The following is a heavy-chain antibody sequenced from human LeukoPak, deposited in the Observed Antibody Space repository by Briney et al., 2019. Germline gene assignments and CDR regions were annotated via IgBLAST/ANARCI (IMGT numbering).Heavy chain of an antibody. D-gene: IGHD4-17*01. CDR3: AKVTTVTTNDHYFDY. Sequence: AGGSLRLSCAASGFTFSSYAMNWVRQAPGKGLKWVSGFRGSGAATFYADSVKGRFTISRDNSKNTLYLQMNSLRAEDTAVYYCAKVTTVTTNDHYFDYWGQGTLVTVSS. V-gene: IGHV3-23*01. CDR2: FRGSGAAT. J-gene: IGHJ4*02. CDR1: GFTFSSYA.